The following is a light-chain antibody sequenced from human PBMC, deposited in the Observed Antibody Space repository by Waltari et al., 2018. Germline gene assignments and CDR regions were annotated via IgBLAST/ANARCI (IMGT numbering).Light chain of an antibody. Sequence: QTVVTQEPSLTVSPGGTVTLTCASSTGAVTSRSYPNWFQQKPGQPPRALVYNTRNKYSWTPARVSGSRLGGKAALTLADVQPEDEAAYYCLLYSSGGQLWVFGGGTKLTVL. CDR2: NTR. J-gene: IGLJ3*02. CDR3: LLYSSGGQLWV. CDR1: TGAVTSRSY. V-gene: IGLV7-43*01.